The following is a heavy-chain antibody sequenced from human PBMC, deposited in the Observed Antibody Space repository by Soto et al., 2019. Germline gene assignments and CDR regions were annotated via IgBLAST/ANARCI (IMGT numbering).Heavy chain of an antibody. V-gene: IGHV3-11*05. Sequence: QVQLVESGGGVVKPGGSLRLSCAASGFTFSDYYMSWIRQAPGKGLEWVSYISSSSSYTNYADSEKGRFTIARDNAKNSMYLQMTSLRADDTAVYYCARLAAGTDWLAPWGQGTLVMVSS. CDR3: ARLAAGTDWLAP. CDR2: ISSSSSYT. J-gene: IGHJ5*02. CDR1: GFTFSDYY. D-gene: IGHD6-13*01.